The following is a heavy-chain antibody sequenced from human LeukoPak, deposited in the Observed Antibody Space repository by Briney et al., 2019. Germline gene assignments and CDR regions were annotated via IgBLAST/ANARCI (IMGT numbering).Heavy chain of an antibody. CDR2: IFPGDSDT. V-gene: IGHV5-51*01. D-gene: IGHD6-19*01. CDR1: GYSFTSYW. CDR3: ARERPGSSGWYTH. Sequence: GESLKISCKGSGYSFTSYWIGWVRQMPGKGLEWMGIIFPGDSDTRYSPSFRGEVTFSVDMSTATAYLEWSSLKASDSAMYYCARERPGSSGWYTHWGQGTLVTVSS. J-gene: IGHJ1*01.